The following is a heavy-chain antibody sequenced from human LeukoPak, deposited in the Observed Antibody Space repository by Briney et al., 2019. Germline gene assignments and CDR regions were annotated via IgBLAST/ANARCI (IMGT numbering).Heavy chain of an antibody. V-gene: IGHV4-34*01. D-gene: IGHD6-13*01. CDR2: INHSGST. Sequence: SETLSLTCTVSGGSFSSYYWSWIRQSPGKGLAWIGEINHSGSTNYNPSLKSRVTISVDTSKNQFSLKLSSVTAADTAVYYCARRPDFVGYSSSWYVGDWGQGTLVTVSS. CDR3: ARRPDFVGYSSSWYVGD. J-gene: IGHJ4*02. CDR1: GGSFSSYY.